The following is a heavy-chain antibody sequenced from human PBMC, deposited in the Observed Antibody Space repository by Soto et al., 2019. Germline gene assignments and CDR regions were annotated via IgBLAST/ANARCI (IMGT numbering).Heavy chain of an antibody. D-gene: IGHD1-26*01. CDR3: AKVLPAIGIEGGSDACDI. CDR1: GFTFRSFG. Sequence: PGGSLRLSCAASGFTFRSFGMHWIRQAPGKGLEWVALISYDGANKYYADSVRGRFTISRDNSKNTLYLEMNTLRVEDTAVYYSAKVLPAIGIEGGSDACDIWGQATMVTVS. J-gene: IGHJ3*02. V-gene: IGHV3-30*18. CDR2: ISYDGANK.